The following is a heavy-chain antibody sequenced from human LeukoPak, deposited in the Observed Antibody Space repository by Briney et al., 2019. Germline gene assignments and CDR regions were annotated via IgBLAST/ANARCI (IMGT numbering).Heavy chain of an antibody. CDR3: ARDNVVATAVDY. CDR1: GFTFINYG. CDR2: IWYDGSNK. J-gene: IGHJ4*02. Sequence: GGSLRLPCAASGFTFINYGMHWVRQAPGKGLEWVAAIWYDGSNKHYADSVEGRFTISRDNSKDTLYLQMNSLTAEDTALYYCARDNVVATAVDYWGQGTLVTVSS. D-gene: IGHD2-21*02. V-gene: IGHV3-33*08.